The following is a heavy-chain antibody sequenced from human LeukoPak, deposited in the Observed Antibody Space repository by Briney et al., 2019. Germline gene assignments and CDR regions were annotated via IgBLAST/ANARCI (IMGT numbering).Heavy chain of an antibody. CDR1: GFTFSSYA. CDR2: VSGSGGST. J-gene: IGHJ2*01. V-gene: IGHV3-23*01. CDR3: AKRTGYSSGWLWYFDL. D-gene: IGHD6-19*01. Sequence: PGGSLRLSCAASGFTFSSYAMSWVRQAPGKGLEWVSAVSGSGGSTYYADSVKGRFTISRDNSKNTLYLQMNSLRAEDTAVYYCAKRTGYSSGWLWYFDLWGRGTLVTVSS.